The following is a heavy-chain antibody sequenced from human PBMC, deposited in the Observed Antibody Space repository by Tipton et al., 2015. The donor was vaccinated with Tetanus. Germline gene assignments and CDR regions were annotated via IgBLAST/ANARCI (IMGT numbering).Heavy chain of an antibody. D-gene: IGHD2-8*01. CDR3: ARDPSGGVRYFDY. CDR1: RGSFSGYY. J-gene: IGHJ4*02. V-gene: IGHV4-34*01. Sequence: LRLSCAVYRGSFSGYYWSWIRQPPGKGLEWIGEINHGGNANYNPSLKSRVTVSVDTSKNQFSLKLSSVIAADTAVYYCARDPSGGVRYFDYWGQGTLVTVSS. CDR2: INHGGNA.